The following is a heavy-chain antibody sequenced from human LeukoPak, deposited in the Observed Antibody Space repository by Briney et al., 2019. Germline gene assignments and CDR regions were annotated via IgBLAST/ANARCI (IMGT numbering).Heavy chain of an antibody. CDR3: ARSAQTVTTFPLDY. J-gene: IGHJ4*02. CDR1: GGSVSSGGYY. CDR2: IYYSGST. D-gene: IGHD4-17*01. V-gene: IGHV4-31*03. Sequence: PSQTLSLTCTVSGGSVSSGGYYWSWIRQHPGQGLEWIGYIYYSGSTYYNPSLQSRVTISADTSKNQFSLKLSSVTAADTAVYYCARSAQTVTTFPLDYWGQGTLVTVSS.